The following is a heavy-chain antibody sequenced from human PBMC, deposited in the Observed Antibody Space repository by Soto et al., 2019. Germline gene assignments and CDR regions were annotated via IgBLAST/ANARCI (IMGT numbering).Heavy chain of an antibody. CDR2: IRTAGDT. Sequence: EVQLVESGGGLVQPGGSLRVSCAASGFTFSNYDMHWVRQATGKGLEWVSGIRTAGDTYYAGSVKGRFTISRENAGNSLYLKMDGVSAEDTAVYYCVRDRSRGWFDPWGQGTLVTVSS. J-gene: IGHJ5*02. CDR3: VRDRSRGWFDP. V-gene: IGHV3-13*01. D-gene: IGHD3-10*01. CDR1: GFTFSNYD.